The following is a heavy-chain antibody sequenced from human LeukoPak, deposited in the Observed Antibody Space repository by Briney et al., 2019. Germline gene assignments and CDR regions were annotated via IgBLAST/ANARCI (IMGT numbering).Heavy chain of an antibody. J-gene: IGHJ4*02. CDR3: AKAEIAVAGTLGY. CDR1: GFTFSSYG. D-gene: IGHD6-19*01. V-gene: IGHV3-33*06. CDR2: IWYDGSNK. Sequence: GRSLRLSCAASGFTFSSYGMHWVRQAPGKGLEWVAVIWYDGSNKYYADSVKGRFTISRDNSKNTLYLQMNSLRAEDTAVHYCAKAEIAVAGTLGYWGQGTLVTVSS.